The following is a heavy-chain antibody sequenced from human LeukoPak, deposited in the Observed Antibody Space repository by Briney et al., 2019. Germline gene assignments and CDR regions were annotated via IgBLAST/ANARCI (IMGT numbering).Heavy chain of an antibody. Sequence: PGGSLRLSCAASGFTVSRNYMSWVRQAPGKGREGLSVLYSDGTTYYLDSVKGRFTISRDDSMNTLYLQMNSLRVEDTAVYYCARVLVVTSSADYFDSWGQGTLVTVSS. CDR1: GFTVSRNY. CDR3: ARVLVVTSSADYFDS. CDR2: LYSDGTT. J-gene: IGHJ4*02. D-gene: IGHD2-2*01. V-gene: IGHV3-53*01.